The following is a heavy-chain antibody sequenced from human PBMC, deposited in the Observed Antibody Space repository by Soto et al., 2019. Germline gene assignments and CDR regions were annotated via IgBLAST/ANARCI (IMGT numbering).Heavy chain of an antibody. CDR2: IWYDGSNK. V-gene: IGHV3-33*01. Sequence: QVQLVESGGGVVQPGRSLRLSCAASGFTFSSYGMHWVRQAPGKGLEWVAVIWYDGSNKYYADSVKGRVTISRVNSKNTLYLQMNSLRAEDTAVYYCARKAGAYYDFWSGYYHDAFDIWGQGTMVTVSS. D-gene: IGHD3-3*01. CDR1: GFTFSSYG. J-gene: IGHJ3*02. CDR3: ARKAGAYYDFWSGYYHDAFDI.